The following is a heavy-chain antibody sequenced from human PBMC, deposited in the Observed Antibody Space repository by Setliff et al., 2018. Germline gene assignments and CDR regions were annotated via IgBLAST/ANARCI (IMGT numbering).Heavy chain of an antibody. J-gene: IGHJ6*03. CDR2: VDPEDGET. D-gene: IGHD3-10*01. CDR3: AGGQPLVRKYYYYMDV. V-gene: IGHV1-69-2*01. CDR1: GYTFTDYY. Sequence: ASVKVSCKASGYTFTDYYMHWVQQAPGKGLEWMGRVDPEDGETIYAEKFQGRVTITADTSTDTAYMELSSLRSEDTAVYYCAGGQPLVRKYYYYMDVWGKGTTVTVSS.